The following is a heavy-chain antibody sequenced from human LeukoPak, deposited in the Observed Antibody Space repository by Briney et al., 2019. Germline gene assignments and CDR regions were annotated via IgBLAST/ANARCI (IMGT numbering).Heavy chain of an antibody. CDR3: AKGMGEWSHTPTGS. Sequence: PGGSLRLSCAASGFTFSSYAMSWVRQAPGKGLEWVSAISGSGGSTYYADSVKGRFTISRDNSKKTVYLQMNSLRAEDTALYYCAKGMGEWSHTPTGSWGQGTLVTVSS. CDR1: GFTFSSYA. J-gene: IGHJ5*02. D-gene: IGHD3-16*01. V-gene: IGHV3-23*01. CDR2: ISGSGGST.